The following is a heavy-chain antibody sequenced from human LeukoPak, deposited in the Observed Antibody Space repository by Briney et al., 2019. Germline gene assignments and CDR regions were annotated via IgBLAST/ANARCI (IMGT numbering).Heavy chain of an antibody. Sequence: PGGSLRLSCVVSGFEFSIHDMSWGRQASGKGPEWVSSISGRGTDTYYRDSVKGRFTISRDTSKNTLYMQMNNLRVEDTALYYCVKGFHFDWWGQGTLVTVSS. J-gene: IGHJ4*02. V-gene: IGHV3-23*01. CDR1: GFEFSIHD. CDR2: ISGRGTDT. CDR3: VKGFHFDW.